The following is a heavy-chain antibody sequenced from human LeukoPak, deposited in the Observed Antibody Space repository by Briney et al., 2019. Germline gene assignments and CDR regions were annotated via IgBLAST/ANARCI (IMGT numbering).Heavy chain of an antibody. V-gene: IGHV3-30*18. Sequence: GRSLRLSCAAPGFTFSSYGMHWVRQAPGKGLEWVAVISYDGSNKYYADSVKGRFTISRDNSKNTLYLQMNSLRAEDTAVYYCAKDNYGDYPYFDYWGRGTLVTVSS. CDR3: AKDNYGDYPYFDY. CDR1: GFTFSSYG. J-gene: IGHJ4*02. CDR2: ISYDGSNK. D-gene: IGHD4-17*01.